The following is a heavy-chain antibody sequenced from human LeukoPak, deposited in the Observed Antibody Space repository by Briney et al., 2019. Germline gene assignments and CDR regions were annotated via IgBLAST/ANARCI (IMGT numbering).Heavy chain of an antibody. CDR3: AELGITMIGGV. Sequence: GGSLRLSCAASGFSVTNNYMSWVRQAPGKGLVWVSRINSDGSSTSYADSVKGRFTISRDNAKNSLYLQMNSLRAEDTAVYYCAELGITMIGGVWGKGTTVTIST. CDR1: GFSVTNNY. V-gene: IGHV3-74*01. J-gene: IGHJ6*04. D-gene: IGHD3-10*02. CDR2: INSDGSST.